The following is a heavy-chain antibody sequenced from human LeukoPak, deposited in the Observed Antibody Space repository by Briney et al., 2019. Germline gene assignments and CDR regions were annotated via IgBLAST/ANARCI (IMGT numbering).Heavy chain of an antibody. Sequence: GMSLRLSCKASGFTFHNHGMHWVRQAPGKGLEGVAIIWYDGSLKYYSDSVKGRFGISRDNSRDTVFLNMTRLRVEDTAIYYCARRKAAAGFDLWGQGTLVTVSS. CDR1: GFTFHNHG. D-gene: IGHD6-13*01. CDR3: ARRKAAAGFDL. J-gene: IGHJ5*02. V-gene: IGHV3-33*08. CDR2: IWYDGSLK.